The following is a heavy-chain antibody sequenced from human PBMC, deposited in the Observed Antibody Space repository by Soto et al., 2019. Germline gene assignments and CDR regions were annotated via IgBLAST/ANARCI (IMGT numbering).Heavy chain of an antibody. V-gene: IGHV3-15*01. Sequence: EVQLVESGGGLVKPGGSLRLSCAASGFTFSNAWMSWVRQAPGKGLEWVGRSKSKTDGGTTDYAAPVKGRFTISRDDSKNTLYLQMNSVKTEDTAVYYCTTDSLGYCSGGSCYSDDYWGQGTLVNVFS. J-gene: IGHJ4*02. D-gene: IGHD2-15*01. CDR3: TTDSLGYCSGGSCYSDDY. CDR1: GFTFSNAW. CDR2: SKSKTDGGTT.